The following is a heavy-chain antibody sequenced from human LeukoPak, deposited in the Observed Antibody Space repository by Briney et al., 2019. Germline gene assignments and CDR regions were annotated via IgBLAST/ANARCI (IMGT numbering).Heavy chain of an antibody. D-gene: IGHD5-18*01. V-gene: IGHV3-30*18. J-gene: IGHJ4*02. CDR1: GFTFSSYG. CDR3: AKDPAGSYDRGYFDY. Sequence: GGSLRLSCAASGFTFSSYGMHWVRLAPGKRLEWVAVISYDGSNKYYADSVKGRFTISRDNSKNTLYLQMNSLRAEDTAVYYCAKDPAGSYDRGYFDYWGQGTLVTVSS. CDR2: ISYDGSNK.